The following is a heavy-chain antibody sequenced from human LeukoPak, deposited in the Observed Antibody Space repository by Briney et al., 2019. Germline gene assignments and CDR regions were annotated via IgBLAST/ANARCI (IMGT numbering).Heavy chain of an antibody. J-gene: IGHJ6*03. V-gene: IGHV3-13*01. CDR2: IGTAGDT. Sequence: GGSLRLSCAASGFTFSDYDMHWVRQATGKGLEWVSAIGTAGDTYYTGSVKGRFTISRENAKNSLYLQMNSLRAGDTAVYYCARDGTSCYFSSCYYYYYMDVWGKGTTVTVSS. CDR3: ARDGTSCYFSSCYYYYYMDV. CDR1: GFTFSDYD. D-gene: IGHD2-2*01.